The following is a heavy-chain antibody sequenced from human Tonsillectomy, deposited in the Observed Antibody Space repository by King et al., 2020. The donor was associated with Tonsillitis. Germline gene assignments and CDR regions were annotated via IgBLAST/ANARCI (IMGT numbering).Heavy chain of an antibody. J-gene: IGHJ4*02. D-gene: IGHD3-10*01. V-gene: IGHV3-7*01. CDR3: ARPPWGGSGEFDY. CDR2: INEDGSEK. CDR1: GFTFNNYW. Sequence: QLVQSGGGLVQPGGSLRLSCAASGFTFNNYWMNWVRQASGKGLEWVANINEDGSEKYYVDSVKGRFTISRDNTKNSLYLQMNSLRAEDTAVYYCARPPWGGSGEFDYWDQGTLVSVSS.